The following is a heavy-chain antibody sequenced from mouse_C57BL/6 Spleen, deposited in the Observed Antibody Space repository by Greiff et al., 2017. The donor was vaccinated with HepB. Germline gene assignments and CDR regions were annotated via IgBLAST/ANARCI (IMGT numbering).Heavy chain of an antibody. CDR1: GYTFTSYG. Sequence: QVQLQQSGAELARPGASVKLSCKASGYTFTSYGISWVKQRTGQGLEWIGEIYPRSGNTYYNEKFKGKATLTADKSSSTAYMELRSLTSEDSAVYFCARLYGSSYGYFDVWGTGTTVTVSS. D-gene: IGHD1-1*01. CDR2: IYPRSGNT. J-gene: IGHJ1*03. V-gene: IGHV1-81*01. CDR3: ARLYGSSYGYFDV.